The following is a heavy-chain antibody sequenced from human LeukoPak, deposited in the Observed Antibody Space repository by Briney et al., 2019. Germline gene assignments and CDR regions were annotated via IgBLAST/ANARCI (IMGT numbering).Heavy chain of an antibody. D-gene: IGHD2-21*02. CDR3: ARDLEDGDCKPFYYYYYMDV. V-gene: IGHV3-11*04. Sequence: PGGSLRLSCAASGFTFSDYYMSWIRQAPGKGLEWVSYISSSGSTIYYADSVKGRFTISRDNAKNSLYLQMNSLRAEDTAVYYCARDLEDGDCKPFYYYYYMDVWGKGTTVTVSS. J-gene: IGHJ6*03. CDR1: GFTFSDYY. CDR2: ISSSGSTI.